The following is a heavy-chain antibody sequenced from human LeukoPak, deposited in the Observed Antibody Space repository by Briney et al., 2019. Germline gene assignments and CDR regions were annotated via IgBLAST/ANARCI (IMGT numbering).Heavy chain of an antibody. CDR1: GFTVSSNY. CDR2: IYSGGST. CDR3: ARGRRDGYNSDC. V-gene: IGHV3-53*01. D-gene: IGHD5-24*01. J-gene: IGHJ4*02. Sequence: GGSLRLSCAAPGFTVSSNYMSWVRQAPGKGLEWVSVIYSGGSTYYADSVKGRFTISRDNSKNTLYLQMNSLRAEDTAVYCCARGRRDGYNSDCWGQGTLVTVSS.